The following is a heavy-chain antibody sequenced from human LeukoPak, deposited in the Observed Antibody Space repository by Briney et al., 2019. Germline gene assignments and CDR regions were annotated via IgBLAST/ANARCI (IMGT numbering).Heavy chain of an antibody. D-gene: IGHD4-23*01. Sequence: PSETLSVTCVVYGGSFRGYYWSSLRQPPGKGLEWIGQIYFGGSINYTPSLMSRVTISVDTTKNQYSLKLSSVTAADTAVYYCARGPRSYGGRLDYWGQGTLVTVSS. CDR2: IYFGGSI. CDR1: GGSFRGYY. J-gene: IGHJ4*02. CDR3: ARGPRSYGGRLDY. V-gene: IGHV4-34*01.